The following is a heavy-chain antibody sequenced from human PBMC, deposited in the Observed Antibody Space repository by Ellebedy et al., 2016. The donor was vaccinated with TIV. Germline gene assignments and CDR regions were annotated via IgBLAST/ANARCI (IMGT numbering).Heavy chain of an antibody. Sequence: ASVKVSXXASGYTFTGYYMHWVRQAPGQGLEWMGWINPNSGGTNYAQKFQGRVTMTRDTSISTAYMELSRLRSDDTAVYYCARARSGYYFDYWGQGTLVTVSS. CDR2: INPNSGGT. V-gene: IGHV1-2*02. CDR1: GYTFTGYY. D-gene: IGHD1-14*01. CDR3: ARARSGYYFDY. J-gene: IGHJ4*02.